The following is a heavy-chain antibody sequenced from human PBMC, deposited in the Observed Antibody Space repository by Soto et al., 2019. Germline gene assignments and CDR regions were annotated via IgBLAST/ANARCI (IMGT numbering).Heavy chain of an antibody. Sequence: PGGSLRLSCAASGFTFSSYGMHWVRQAPGKGLEWVAFISYDGSNTYYADSVKGRFTISRDNSKNTLWLQMNSLRAEDTAVYYCARIFCITTNCYTYYHYYGMDVWGQGTTVTVSS. D-gene: IGHD2-2*02. J-gene: IGHJ6*02. CDR2: ISYDGSNT. CDR3: ARIFCITTNCYTYYHYYGMDV. CDR1: GFTFSSYG. V-gene: IGHV3-30*03.